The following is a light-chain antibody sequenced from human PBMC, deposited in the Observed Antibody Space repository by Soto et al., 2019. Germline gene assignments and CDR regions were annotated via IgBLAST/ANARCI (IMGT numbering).Light chain of an antibody. CDR2: GAS. V-gene: IGKV3D-20*02. CDR3: QHRSNWPPT. CDR1: QSISRY. J-gene: IGKJ1*01. Sequence: IVLTQSPGTLSLSPGERTTLSCRASQSISRYLAWYQQKPGQGPSLLIYGASSRATGTPDRFSGSGSGTDFTLTINRLEPEDFAVYYCQHRSNWPPTFGQGTKVEIK.